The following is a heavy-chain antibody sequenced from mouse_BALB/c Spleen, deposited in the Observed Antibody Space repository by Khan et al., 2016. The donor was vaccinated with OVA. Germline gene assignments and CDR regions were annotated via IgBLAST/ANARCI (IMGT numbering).Heavy chain of an antibody. CDR3: TRSKITAWYFDV. CDR1: GFTFSSFG. D-gene: IGHD2-4*01. Sequence: EVELVEAGGGLVQSGGSRKLSCAASGFTFSSFGMHWVRQAPEKGLEWVAYISFGSATTYYADTVQGRFTISRDTPKNTLFLQITSLRSEDTGVYYCTRSKITAWYFDVWGAGTTVTVSS. V-gene: IGHV5-17*02. CDR2: ISFGSATT. J-gene: IGHJ1*01.